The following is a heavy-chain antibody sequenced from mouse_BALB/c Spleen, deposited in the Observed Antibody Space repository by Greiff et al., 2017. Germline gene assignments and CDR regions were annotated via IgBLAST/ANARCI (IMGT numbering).Heavy chain of an antibody. Sequence: EVHLVESGGGLVQPGGSRKLSCAASGFTFSSYAMSWVRQTPEKRLEWVASISSGGSTYYPDSVKGRFTISRDNARNILYLQMSSLRSEDTAMYYCASYDYVWAMDYWGQGTSVTVSS. V-gene: IGHV5-6-5*01. CDR1: GFTFSSYA. CDR3: ASYDYVWAMDY. CDR2: ISSGGST. D-gene: IGHD2-4*01. J-gene: IGHJ4*01.